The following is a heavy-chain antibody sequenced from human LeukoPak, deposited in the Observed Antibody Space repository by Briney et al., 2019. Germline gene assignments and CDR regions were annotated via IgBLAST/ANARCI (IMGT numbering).Heavy chain of an antibody. V-gene: IGHV4-34*01. Sequence: PAETLSLTCAVYGGSLSDYYWSWIRQPPGKGLEWIGDINHSGITNYNPFLKSRVITAAETPKNQFCLKMTTVTAAETAVYYCGRKANWGSHYFDYCGQESLVTVS. CDR1: GGSLSDYY. D-gene: IGHD7-27*01. CDR3: GRKANWGSHYFDY. CDR2: INHSGIT. J-gene: IGHJ4*02.